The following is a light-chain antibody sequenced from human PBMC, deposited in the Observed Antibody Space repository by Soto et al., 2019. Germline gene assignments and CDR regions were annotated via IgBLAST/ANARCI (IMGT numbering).Light chain of an antibody. CDR2: RNN. Sequence: QSVLTQPPSASGTPGKRVTISCSGSSSNIGSNYVYWYQQLPGTAPKLLIYRNNQRPSGVPDRFSGSKSGTSASLAISGLRSEDEADYYCAAGDDSLSGPDVVFGGGTELTVL. CDR3: AAGDDSLSGPDVV. V-gene: IGLV1-47*01. CDR1: SSNIGSNY. J-gene: IGLJ2*01.